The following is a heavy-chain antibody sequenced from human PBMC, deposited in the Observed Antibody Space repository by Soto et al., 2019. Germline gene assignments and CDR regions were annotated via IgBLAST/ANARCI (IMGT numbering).Heavy chain of an antibody. CDR1: GFTFSSYG. J-gene: IGHJ4*02. CDR3: ANGACSGSYLGY. CDR2: ISHDGSNK. Sequence: QVQLVESGGGVVQPGRSLRLSCAASGFTFSSYGMHWVRQAPGKGLEWVAVISHDGSNKYYADSVQGRFTTSRDTSTNKLYLQMNSLRAEDTAVYDCANGACSGSYLGYWGQGTLVTVSS. D-gene: IGHD1-26*01. V-gene: IGHV3-30*18.